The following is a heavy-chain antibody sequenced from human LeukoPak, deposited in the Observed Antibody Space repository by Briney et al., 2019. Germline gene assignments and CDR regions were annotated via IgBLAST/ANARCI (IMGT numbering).Heavy chain of an antibody. J-gene: IGHJ4*02. V-gene: IGHV3-48*02. Sequence: QTGGSLRLSCAASGFTFSSYSMNWVRQAPGKGLEWVSYISSRSSTIYYADSVKGRFTISRDNAKNSLQLQMNSLRDEDTAVYYCARDSGGSGRFPFDYWGQGTLVTVST. D-gene: IGHD3-10*01. CDR1: GFTFSSYS. CDR3: ARDSGGSGRFPFDY. CDR2: ISSRSSTI.